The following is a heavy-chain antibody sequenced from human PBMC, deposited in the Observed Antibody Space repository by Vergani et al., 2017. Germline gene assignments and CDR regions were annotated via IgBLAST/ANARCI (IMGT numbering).Heavy chain of an antibody. D-gene: IGHD1-7*01. V-gene: IGHV1-18*01. CDR2: ISAYTGNT. CDR3: ARDLGMEKTTKRGSAWLLYGMDV. CDR1: GYTFTSYG. Sequence: QVQLVQSGAEVKKPGASVKVSCKASGYTFTSYGISWVRQAPGQGLEWMGWISAYTGNTNYAQELQGRVTMTTDTSTSTAYMELRSLRSDDTAVYYCARDLGMEKTTKRGSAWLLYGMDVWGQGTTVTVSS. J-gene: IGHJ6*02.